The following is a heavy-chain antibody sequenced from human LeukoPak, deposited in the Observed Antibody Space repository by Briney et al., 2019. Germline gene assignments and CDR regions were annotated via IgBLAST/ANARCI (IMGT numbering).Heavy chain of an antibody. CDR3: ARMGSGNYRFDY. J-gene: IGHJ4*02. D-gene: IGHD1-26*01. V-gene: IGHV2-70*11. Sequence: SGPTLVNPTQTLTLTCTFSGFSLSTSGMSVSWIRQPPGKALEWLARIDWDDDKYYSTSVKTRLTLSKDTSKNQVVLTMTNMDPEDTATYYCARMGSGNYRFDYWGQGALVTVSS. CDR2: IDWDDDK. CDR1: GFSLSTSGMS.